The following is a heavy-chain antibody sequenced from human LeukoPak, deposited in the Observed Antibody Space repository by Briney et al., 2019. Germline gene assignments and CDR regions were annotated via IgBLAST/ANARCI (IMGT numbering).Heavy chain of an antibody. V-gene: IGHV1-69*05. D-gene: IGHD3-22*01. CDR3: ARDSSGYYTGGAFDI. Sequence: ASVKVSCKASGGTFSSYAISWVRQAPGQGLEWMGGIIPIFGTANYAQKFQGRVTITTDESTSTAYMELSSLRSEDTAVYYCARDSSGYYTGGAFDIWGQGTMVTVSS. CDR2: IIPIFGTA. J-gene: IGHJ3*02. CDR1: GGTFSSYA.